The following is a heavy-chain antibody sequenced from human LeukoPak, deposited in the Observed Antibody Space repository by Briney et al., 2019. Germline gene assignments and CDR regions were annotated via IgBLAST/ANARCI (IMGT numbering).Heavy chain of an antibody. CDR2: INHSGST. CDR3: ARGFDYSMLYYYYLDV. CDR1: GGSFSGYY. D-gene: IGHD4-11*01. V-gene: IGHV4-34*01. Sequence: SENLSLPCAVYGGSFSGYYWSWIRQPPGKGLEWIGEINHSGSTNYNPSLKSRVTISVDTSKNQFSLKLSSVTAADTAVYYCARGFDYSMLYYYYLDVSGKGTTVTVSS. J-gene: IGHJ6*03.